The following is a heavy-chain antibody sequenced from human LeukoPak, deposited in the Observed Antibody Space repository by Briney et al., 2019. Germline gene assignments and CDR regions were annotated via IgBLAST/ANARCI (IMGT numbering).Heavy chain of an antibody. Sequence: GGSLRLSCAASGFTFGSYTMNWVRQAPGKGLEWVSSISPSGSSTWNADSVKGRFTISRDNAKNSVYLQMNSLRAEDTAVYYCAKGASGYEFDYWGQGTLVTVSS. J-gene: IGHJ4*02. CDR2: ISPSGSST. D-gene: IGHD5-12*01. CDR1: GFTFGSYT. V-gene: IGHV3-21*04. CDR3: AKGASGYEFDY.